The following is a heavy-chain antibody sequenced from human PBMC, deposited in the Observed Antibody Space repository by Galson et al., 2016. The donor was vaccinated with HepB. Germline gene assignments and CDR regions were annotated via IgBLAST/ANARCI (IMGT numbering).Heavy chain of an antibody. J-gene: IGHJ5*01. D-gene: IGHD2-21*01. CDR3: ARPHVYCGGVKCYSANWFDS. CDR1: GYNFNYW. Sequence: QSGAEVKKPGESLKISCKGSGYNFNYWIAWVRQMPGKGLEWMGRIDPSDSETNYSPSFQGHVTISGDKSISTAYLQWNSLKASDTATYYCARPHVYCGGVKCYSANWFDSWGQGTLVTVSS. V-gene: IGHV5-10-1*01. CDR2: IDPSDSET.